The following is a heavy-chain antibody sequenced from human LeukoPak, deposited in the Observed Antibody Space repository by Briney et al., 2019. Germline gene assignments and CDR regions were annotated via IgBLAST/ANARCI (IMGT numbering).Heavy chain of an antibody. Sequence: ASVKVSCKASGGTFSSYAISWVRQAPGQGLEWMGRIIPIFGTANYAQKFQGRVTITTDESTSTAYMELSSLRSDDTAVYYCARDFHYDILTGYYKYYYYYMDVWGKGTTVTVSS. V-gene: IGHV1-69*05. D-gene: IGHD3-9*01. CDR2: IIPIFGTA. CDR3: ARDFHYDILTGYYKYYYYYMDV. CDR1: GGTFSSYA. J-gene: IGHJ6*03.